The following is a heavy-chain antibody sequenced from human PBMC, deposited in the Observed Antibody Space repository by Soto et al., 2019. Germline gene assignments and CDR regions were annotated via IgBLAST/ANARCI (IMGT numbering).Heavy chain of an antibody. CDR2: IYHSGST. CDR1: GGSISSGGYS. V-gene: IGHV4-30-2*01. CDR3: AREFNY. J-gene: IGHJ4*02. Sequence: SETLSLTCAVSGGSISSGGYSWSWIRQPPGKGLEWIGYIYHSGSTYYNSSLKSRVTISVDRSKNQFSLKLSSVTAADTAVYYCAREFNYWGQGTLVTVSS.